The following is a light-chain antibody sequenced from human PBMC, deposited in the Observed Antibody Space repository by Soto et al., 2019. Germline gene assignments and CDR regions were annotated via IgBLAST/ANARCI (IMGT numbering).Light chain of an antibody. V-gene: IGKV3-11*01. CDR2: GAS. J-gene: IGKJ5*01. CDR3: QQRSNWPPIT. CDR1: QSVSSN. Sequence: EIVLTQSPATLSLSPGARAPLSCRARQSVSSNLAWYPQNPGLAPRLLIYGASTRATGIPARLSGSGSGTDFTLTISSLEPEDFAVYYCQQRSNWPPITFGQGTRLEIK.